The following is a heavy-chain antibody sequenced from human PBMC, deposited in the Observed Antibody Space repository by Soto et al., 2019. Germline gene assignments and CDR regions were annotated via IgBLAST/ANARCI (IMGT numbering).Heavy chain of an antibody. CDR3: AREGSWYNWNQAPDY. CDR1: GYSISSGYY. J-gene: IGHJ4*02. V-gene: IGHV4-38-2*02. CDR2: VYHSGST. D-gene: IGHD1-20*01. Sequence: SETLSLTCAVSGYSISSGYYWGWIRQPPGKGLEWIGSVYHSGSTYYNPSLKSRVTISVDTSKNQFSLKLSSVTAADTAVYYCAREGSWYNWNQAPDYWGQGTLVTV.